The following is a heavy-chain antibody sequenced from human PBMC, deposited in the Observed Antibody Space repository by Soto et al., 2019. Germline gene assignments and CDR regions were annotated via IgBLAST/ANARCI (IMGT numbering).Heavy chain of an antibody. D-gene: IGHD3-9*01. CDR3: TTDLRLRYFDWLLYFQH. J-gene: IGHJ1*01. CDR1: GFTFTNAR. CDR2: IKTKTDGGTT. Sequence: PGGSLRLSCAASGFTFTNARMSWVRQAPGKGLEWVGRIKTKTDGGTTEYAAPVKGRFTISRDDSKNTLFLQMNRLKTKDTAVYYCTTDLRLRYFDWLLYFQHWGQGTLVTVSS. V-gene: IGHV3-15*01.